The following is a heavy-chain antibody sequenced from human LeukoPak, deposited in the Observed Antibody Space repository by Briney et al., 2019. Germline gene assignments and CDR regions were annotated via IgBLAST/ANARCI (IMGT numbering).Heavy chain of an antibody. CDR3: ASSLYYDSSGYHNGALDY. Sequence: SETLSLTCTVSGGSISSSSYYWGWIRQPPGMGLEWIASVYYSGSTYYHPSLKSRVTISVDTSKNQFSLKLSSMTAADTAVYYCASSLYYDSSGYHNGALDYWGQGTLVTVSS. CDR1: GGSISSSSYY. D-gene: IGHD3-22*01. J-gene: IGHJ4*02. V-gene: IGHV4-39*07. CDR2: VYYSGST.